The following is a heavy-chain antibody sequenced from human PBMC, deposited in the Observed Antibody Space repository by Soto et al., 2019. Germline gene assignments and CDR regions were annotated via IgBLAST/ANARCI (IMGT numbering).Heavy chain of an antibody. CDR3: ARGRVELRFLEWPIDY. Sequence: GASVKVSCKASGGTFSSYASSWVRQAPGQGLEWMGGIIPIFGTANYAQKFQGRVTITADESTSTAYMELSSLRSEDTAVYYCARGRVELRFLEWPIDYWGQGTLVTVSS. V-gene: IGHV1-69*13. D-gene: IGHD3-3*01. CDR1: GGTFSSYA. CDR2: IIPIFGTA. J-gene: IGHJ4*02.